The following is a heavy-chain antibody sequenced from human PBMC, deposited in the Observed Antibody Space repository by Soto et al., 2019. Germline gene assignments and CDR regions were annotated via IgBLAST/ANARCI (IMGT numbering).Heavy chain of an antibody. D-gene: IGHD6-19*01. Sequence: GGSLRLSCAASGFTFSGYAMSWVRQAPGKGLEWVSAISGSGGSTYYADSVKGRFTISRDNSKNTLYLQMNSLRAEDTAVYYCAKMYSSGWYEDYWGQGTLVTVSS. V-gene: IGHV3-23*01. CDR2: ISGSGGST. CDR1: GFTFSGYA. J-gene: IGHJ4*02. CDR3: AKMYSSGWYEDY.